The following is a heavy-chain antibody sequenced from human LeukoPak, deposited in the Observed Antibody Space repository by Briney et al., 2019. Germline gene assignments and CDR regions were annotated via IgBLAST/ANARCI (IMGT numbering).Heavy chain of an antibody. J-gene: IGHJ4*02. CDR2: IYHSGST. CDR1: GGSISSSNW. V-gene: IGHV4-4*02. D-gene: IGHD2-15*01. Sequence: PSGTLSLTCAVSGGSISSSNWWSWVRQPPGKGLEWIGEIYHSGSTNYNPSLKSRVTISIATSKNQFSLKLSSVTAADTAVYYCARNVVTARFDYWGQGTLVTVSS. CDR3: ARNVVTARFDY.